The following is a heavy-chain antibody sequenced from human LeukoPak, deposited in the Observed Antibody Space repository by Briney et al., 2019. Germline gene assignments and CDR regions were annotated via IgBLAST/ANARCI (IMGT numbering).Heavy chain of an antibody. CDR3: ARGPTNLVTAASGWFDP. V-gene: IGHV3-48*03. CDR1: GFTFSSYE. Sequence: GGSLRLSCAASGFTFSSYEMNWVRQAPGKGLEWVSYISSSGSTIYYADSVKGRFTISRDNAKNSLYLQMNSLRAEDTAVYYCARGPTNLVTAASGWFDPWGQGTLVTVSS. J-gene: IGHJ5*02. D-gene: IGHD2-15*01. CDR2: ISSSGSTI.